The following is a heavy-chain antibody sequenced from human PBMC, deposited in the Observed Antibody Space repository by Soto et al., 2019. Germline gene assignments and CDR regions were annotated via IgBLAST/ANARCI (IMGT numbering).Heavy chain of an antibody. D-gene: IGHD2-8*01. V-gene: IGHV3-30*03. CDR1: GFTFSNFG. CDR2: IKKNGRNK. Sequence: QVQLVESGGGVVQPGGSLRLACAASGFTFSNFGMHWVRQAPGKGLEWVADIKKNGRNKDYADSVKGRLAISRDNSKNKLELQMNSLRVEDTGMYYCGRCNGDDCHSPFDYWGQGTLVTVSS. CDR3: GRCNGDDCHSPFDY. J-gene: IGHJ4*02.